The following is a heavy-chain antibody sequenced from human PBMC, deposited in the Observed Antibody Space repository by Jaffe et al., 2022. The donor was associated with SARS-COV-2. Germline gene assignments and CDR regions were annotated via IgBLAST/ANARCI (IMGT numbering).Heavy chain of an antibody. V-gene: IGHV3-23*01. Sequence: EVQLLESGGGLVQPGGSLRLSCAASGFTFSTYVMSWVRQAPGKGLEWVSTITASGRDTYYTDSVKGRFVISRDNSENTLSLQMNSLRDEDTAVYFCAKRGELRRGELDQRYFDYWGQGTLVTVSS. D-gene: IGHD1-1*01. CDR3: AKRGELRRGELDQRYFDY. J-gene: IGHJ4*03. CDR2: ITASGRDT. CDR1: GFTFSTYV.